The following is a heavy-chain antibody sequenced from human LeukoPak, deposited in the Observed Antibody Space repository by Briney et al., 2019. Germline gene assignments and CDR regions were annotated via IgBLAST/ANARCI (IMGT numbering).Heavy chain of an antibody. CDR3: ARDMDGYFGSETYSNDAFDI. CDR2: ISWNGNNI. V-gene: IGHV3-9*01. CDR1: GFTFDGYA. Sequence: GGSLRLSCAASGFTFDGYAMYWVRQAPGKGLEWVSGISWNGNNIGYADSVRGRFTISRDNAKNSLYLQMNSLKPEDTAFYYCARDMDGYFGSETYSNDAFDIWGQGTLVTVSS. D-gene: IGHD3-10*01. J-gene: IGHJ3*02.